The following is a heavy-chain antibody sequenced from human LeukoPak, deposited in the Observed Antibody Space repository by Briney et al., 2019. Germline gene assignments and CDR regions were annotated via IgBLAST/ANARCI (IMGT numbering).Heavy chain of an antibody. CDR2: ITDGGDHT. J-gene: IGHJ5*02. CDR3: VKGGWCDD. D-gene: IGHD3-16*01. Sequence: GGSLRLSCAASGFTFSDYGLTWVRQAPGKGLEWVSGITDGGDHTYYADSVKGQFTISRDNSKNTVSLTMNSLRPEDTAVYYCVKGGWCDDWGQGTLVTVSS. CDR1: GFTFSDYG. V-gene: IGHV3-23*01.